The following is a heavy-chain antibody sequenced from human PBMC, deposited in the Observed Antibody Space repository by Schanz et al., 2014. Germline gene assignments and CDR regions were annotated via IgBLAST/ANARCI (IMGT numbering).Heavy chain of an antibody. V-gene: IGHV3-66*01. D-gene: IGHD2-2*01. Sequence: EVQLVESGGGLVQPGGSLRLSCAASGVTFSSHVMTWVRQAPGKGLEWVSVSYIGGDTYYADSVKGRFIISRDNSKNKLYLQMNSLRDEDTAMYYCAKRCSSTSCSHGAFDIWGQGTMVTVSS. J-gene: IGHJ3*02. CDR1: GVTFSSHV. CDR2: SYIGGDT. CDR3: AKRCSSTSCSHGAFDI.